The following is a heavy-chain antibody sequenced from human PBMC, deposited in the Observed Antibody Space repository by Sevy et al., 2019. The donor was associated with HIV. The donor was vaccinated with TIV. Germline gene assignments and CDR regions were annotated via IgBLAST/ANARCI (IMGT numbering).Heavy chain of an antibody. J-gene: IGHJ6*02. V-gene: IGHV3-21*01. CDR3: AREVRLLRDRRGMDV. Sequence: GGSLRLSCAASGFTFSSYSMNWVRQAPGKGLEWVSSISSSSSYIYYADSVKGRFTISRDNAKNSLYLQMNSLRAEDTAVYYCAREVRLLRDRRGMDVWGQGTTDTVSS. D-gene: IGHD1-26*01. CDR1: GFTFSSYS. CDR2: ISSSSSYI.